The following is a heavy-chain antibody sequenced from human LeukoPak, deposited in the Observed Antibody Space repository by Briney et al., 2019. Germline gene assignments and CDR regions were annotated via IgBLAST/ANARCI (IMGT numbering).Heavy chain of an antibody. CDR2: IYPADSDT. J-gene: IGHJ4*02. CDR1: GYSFSSYW. D-gene: IGHD3-10*01. Sequence: GESLKISCMGSGYSFSSYWIGWVRQMPGKGLEWMGIIYPADSDTRYSPSFQGQVTISVDKSISTAYLQWSRLKASDTAMYYCARLPPNYYGSGSYSDYWGQGTLVTVSS. CDR3: ARLPPNYYGSGSYSDY. V-gene: IGHV5-51*01.